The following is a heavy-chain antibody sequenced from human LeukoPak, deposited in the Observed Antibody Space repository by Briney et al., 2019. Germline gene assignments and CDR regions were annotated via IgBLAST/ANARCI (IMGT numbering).Heavy chain of an antibody. D-gene: IGHD3-10*01. Sequence: PSETLSLTCTVSGGSISSRSYYCGWIRRPPGKGLEWIGSIYYSESTYYNPSLRSRVTISVDTSKNQFSLKLSSVTAADTAVYYCARQRFGDLYAEYFQHWGQGTLVTVSS. CDR3: ARQRFGDLYAEYFQH. J-gene: IGHJ1*01. CDR1: GGSISSRSYY. V-gene: IGHV4-39*01. CDR2: IYYSEST.